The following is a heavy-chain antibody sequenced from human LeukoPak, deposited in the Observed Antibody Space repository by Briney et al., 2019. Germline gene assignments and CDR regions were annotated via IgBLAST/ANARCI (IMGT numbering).Heavy chain of an antibody. D-gene: IGHD2-15*01. CDR3: ASTSRFSVGGPGY. Sequence: ASVKVSCKASGYTFTGYYMHWVRQAPGQGLEWMGWINPNSGGTNYAQKFQGRVTMTRDTSISTAYMELSRLRSHDTAVYYCASTSRFSVGGPGYWGQGTLVTVSS. V-gene: IGHV1-2*02. CDR2: INPNSGGT. J-gene: IGHJ4*02. CDR1: GYTFTGYY.